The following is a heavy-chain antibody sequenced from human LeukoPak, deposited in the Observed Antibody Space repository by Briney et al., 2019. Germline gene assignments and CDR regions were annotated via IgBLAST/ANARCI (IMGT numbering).Heavy chain of an antibody. CDR1: GGSISSTSYY. V-gene: IGHV4-39*07. CDR3: ARYYYDSSGSSFFFDY. J-gene: IGHJ4*02. Sequence: SETLSLTCTVSGGSISSTSYYWGWIRQPPGKGLEWIASIYYSGSTYFNPSLRSRVTISVDTSKNQFSLRLTSVTAADTAVYYCARYYYDSSGSSFFFDYWGRGALVTVSS. CDR2: IYYSGST. D-gene: IGHD3-22*01.